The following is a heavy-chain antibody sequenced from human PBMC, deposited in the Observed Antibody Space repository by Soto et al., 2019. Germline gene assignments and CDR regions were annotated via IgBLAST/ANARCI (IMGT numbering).Heavy chain of an antibody. CDR1: GFTFSSYA. V-gene: IGHV3-23*01. D-gene: IGHD5-18*01. CDR3: AKDRGYSYAVDYYGMDV. CDR2: ISGSGGST. J-gene: IGHJ6*02. Sequence: EVQLLESGGGLVQPGGSLRLSCAASGFTFSSYAMSWVRQAPGKGLEWVSAISGSGGSTYYADSVKGRFTISRDNSKNTLYLQMNSLRAEDTAVYYCAKDRGYSYAVDYYGMDVWGQGTTVTVSS.